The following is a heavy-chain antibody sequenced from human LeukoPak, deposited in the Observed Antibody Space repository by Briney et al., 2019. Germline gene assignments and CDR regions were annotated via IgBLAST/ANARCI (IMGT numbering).Heavy chain of an antibody. V-gene: IGHV4-30-4*01. CDR1: GGSISSGDYY. Sequence: SQTLSLTCTVSGGSISSGDYYWSWIRQPPGKGLEWIGYIYYSGRTYYNPSLKSRVTISVDTSKNQFSLRLDSVTAADTAIYYCARDGPPYDISGYFYYWGQGTLVTVSS. J-gene: IGHJ4*02. CDR2: IYYSGRT. CDR3: ARDGPPYDISGYFYY. D-gene: IGHD3-22*01.